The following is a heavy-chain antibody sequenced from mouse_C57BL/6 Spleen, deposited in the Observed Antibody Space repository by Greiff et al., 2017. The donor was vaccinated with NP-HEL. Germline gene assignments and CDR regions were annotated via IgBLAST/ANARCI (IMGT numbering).Heavy chain of an antibody. D-gene: IGHD2-10*01. CDR1: GYTFTSYW. V-gene: IGHV1-61*01. CDR3: ARSSYGNYGY. Sequence: QVQLQQPGAELVRPGSSVKLSCKASGYTFTSYWMDWVKPRPGQGLEWIGNIYPSDSETHYNQKFKDKATLTVDKSSSTAYMQLSSLTSEDSAVYYCARSSYGNYGYWGQGTTLTVSS. CDR2: IYPSDSET. J-gene: IGHJ2*01.